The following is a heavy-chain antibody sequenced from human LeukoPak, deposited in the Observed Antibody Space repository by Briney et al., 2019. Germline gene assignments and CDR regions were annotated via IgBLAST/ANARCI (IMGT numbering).Heavy chain of an antibody. CDR3: VKQGDRDWGLRYFDL. CDR2: ISSNGGST. J-gene: IGHJ2*01. Sequence: GGSLRLSCSASGFTFSSYAMHWVRQAPGKGLEYVSAISSNGGSTYYADSVKGRFTISRDNSKNTLYLQMSSLRAEDTAVYYCVKQGDRDWGLRYFDLWGRGTLVTVSS. CDR1: GFTFSSYA. V-gene: IGHV3-64D*06. D-gene: IGHD7-27*01.